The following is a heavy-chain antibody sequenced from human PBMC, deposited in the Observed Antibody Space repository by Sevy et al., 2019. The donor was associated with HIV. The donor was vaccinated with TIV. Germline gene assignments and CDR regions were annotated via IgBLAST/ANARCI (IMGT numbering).Heavy chain of an antibody. CDR2: IDSGGST. V-gene: IGHV3-66*01. J-gene: IGHJ6*02. D-gene: IGHD3-22*01. CDR3: ARDRYYDASGYYYYYYGMDV. CDR1: GSTVSGNY. Sequence: GGSLRLSYEASGSTVSGNYMAWVRLAPGKGLEWVSLIDSGGSTYYADSVKGRFTISRDNAKNTLYLQMNPLRAEDTAVYFCARDRYYDASGYYYYYYGMDVWGQGTTVTVSS.